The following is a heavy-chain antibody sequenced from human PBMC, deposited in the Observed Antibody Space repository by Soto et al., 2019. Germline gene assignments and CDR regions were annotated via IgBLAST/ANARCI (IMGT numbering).Heavy chain of an antibody. CDR2: ISKSGTTT. Sequence: EVQLVESGGDLVQPGGSLRLSCVASGFTFSSYGMNWVRQGPGKGLEWLSSISKSGTTTYYADSVKGRFTISRDNAKNSLYLQMNSLRDEDMAVYYCARDGYCVSSRYSFLPDVWGQGTTVTVSS. D-gene: IGHD2-2*03. V-gene: IGHV3-48*02. J-gene: IGHJ6*02. CDR3: ARDGYCVSSRYSFLPDV. CDR1: GFTFSSYG.